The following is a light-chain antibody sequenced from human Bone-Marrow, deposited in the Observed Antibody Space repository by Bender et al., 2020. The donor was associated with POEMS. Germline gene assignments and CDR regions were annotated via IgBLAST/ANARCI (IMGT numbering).Light chain of an antibody. V-gene: IGLV2-14*02. CDR3: SSLAGSNIV. CDR1: SSDVATYDL. CDR2: EGV. J-gene: IGLJ2*01. Sequence: QAALTQPASVSGSPGQSITISCTATSSDVATYDLVSWYQQRPGRAPKVLIYEGVKQPSGVSDRFSGSKSGNTASLTVSGLQAEDEADYYCSSLAGSNIVFGGGTKLTIL.